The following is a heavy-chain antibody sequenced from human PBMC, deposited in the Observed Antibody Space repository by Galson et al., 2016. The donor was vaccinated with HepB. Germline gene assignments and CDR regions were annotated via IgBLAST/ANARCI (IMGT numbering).Heavy chain of an antibody. Sequence: SETLSLTCIVSGASISTNYWSWIRQPPGKGLEWIANIYYSGSTNYNPSLKSRVTISVDTSKNQFSLKLSSVTAADTAVYYCARVPRTYYYMDVWGKGTTVTVSS. CDR3: ARVPRTYYYMDV. D-gene: IGHD1-7*01. CDR2: IYYSGST. CDR1: GASISTNY. V-gene: IGHV4-59*08. J-gene: IGHJ6*03.